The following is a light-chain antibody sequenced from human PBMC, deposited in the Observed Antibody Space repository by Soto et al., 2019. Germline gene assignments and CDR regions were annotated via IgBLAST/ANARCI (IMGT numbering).Light chain of an antibody. CDR2: AAS. Sequence: DFQLTQSPSSLSASVGDRVTITCRTSESISGYLSWYQQKAGQPPKLLIFAASSLQNGVPSRFSGRGSGTEYTLTISSLQADDFATYYCHQSYISPPAFGQGTKV. V-gene: IGKV1-39*01. CDR1: ESISGY. J-gene: IGKJ1*01. CDR3: HQSYISPPA.